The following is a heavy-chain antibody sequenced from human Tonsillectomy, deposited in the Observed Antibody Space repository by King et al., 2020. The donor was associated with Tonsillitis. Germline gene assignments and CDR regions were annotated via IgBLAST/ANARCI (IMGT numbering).Heavy chain of an antibody. Sequence: VQLQESGPGLVKPSETLSLTCTVSGGSISSYYWSWIRQPPGKGLEWIGYIYYSGSTNYNPSLKSRVTISVDTSKNQFSLKLSSVTAADTAVYYCASVGFASGGGWFDPWGQGTLVTVSS. J-gene: IGHJ5*02. CDR1: GGSISSYY. V-gene: IGHV4-59*08. D-gene: IGHD2-15*01. CDR2: IYYSGST. CDR3: ASVGFASGGGWFDP.